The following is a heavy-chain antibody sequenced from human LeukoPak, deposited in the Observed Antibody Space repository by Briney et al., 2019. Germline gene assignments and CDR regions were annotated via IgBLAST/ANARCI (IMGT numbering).Heavy chain of an antibody. V-gene: IGHV3-30*04. J-gene: IGHJ4*02. CDR3: AKDRIVAPYSSSWYPNYFDY. Sequence: PGTPLRLSCAASGFTFNTYAMHWVRQAPGKGLEWVAVISYDGSNQYHADSVKGRFTIARDNSKNTVFLQMNGLRVDDTAVYYCAKDRIVAPYSSSWYPNYFDYWGQGTLVTVSS. D-gene: IGHD6-13*01. CDR1: GFTFNTYA. CDR2: ISYDGSNQ.